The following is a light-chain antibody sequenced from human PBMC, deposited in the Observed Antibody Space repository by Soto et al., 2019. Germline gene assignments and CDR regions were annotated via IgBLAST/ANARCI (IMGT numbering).Light chain of an antibody. CDR1: RIGTKS. CDR3: QVWDSTSHHVV. J-gene: IGLJ2*01. CDR2: DDT. V-gene: IGLV3-21*02. Sequence: SYELTQSPSLSVAPGQTARIPCGGDRIGTKSVQWYQQRAGQAPLLVVYDDTARPSGIPERFSGSNSGNTATLTISRVEAEDEAAYYCQVWDSTSHHVVFGGGTKLTVL.